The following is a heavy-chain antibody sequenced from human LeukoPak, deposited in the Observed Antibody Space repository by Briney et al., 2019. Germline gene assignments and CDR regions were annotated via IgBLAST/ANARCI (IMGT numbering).Heavy chain of an antibody. CDR3: AKDGGYFDWLPNYYFDY. V-gene: IGHV3-30*02. CDR1: GFTFSSYG. J-gene: IGHJ4*02. D-gene: IGHD3-9*01. CDR2: IRYDGSNK. Sequence: GGSLRLSCAASGFTFSSYGMHWVRQAPGKGLEWVAFIRYDGSNKYYADSVKGRFTISRDNSKNTLYLQMNSLRAEDTAVYYCAKDGGYFDWLPNYYFDYWGQGTLVTVSS.